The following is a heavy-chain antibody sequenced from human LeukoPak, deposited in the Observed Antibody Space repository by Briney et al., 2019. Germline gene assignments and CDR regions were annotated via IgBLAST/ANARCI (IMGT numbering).Heavy chain of an antibody. J-gene: IGHJ3*02. CDR1: GYTFTSYY. CDR3: ARGTTDDAFDI. V-gene: IGHV1-46*01. CDR2: INPSGGST. D-gene: IGHD4-17*01. Sequence: GASVKVSCKASGYTFTSYYLHWVRQAPGQGLEWTGIINPSGGSTSYAQKFQGRVTMTRDTSTSTVYMELSSLRSEDTAVYYCARGTTDDAFDIWGQGTTVTVSS.